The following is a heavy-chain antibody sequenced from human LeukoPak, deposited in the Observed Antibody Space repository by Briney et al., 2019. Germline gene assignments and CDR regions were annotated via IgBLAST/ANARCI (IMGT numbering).Heavy chain of an antibody. CDR1: GYTFTSYG. Sequence: GASVKVSCKASGYTFTSYGTSWVRQAPGQGLEWMGWISAYNGNTNYAQKLQGRVTMTTDTSTSTAYMELRSLRSDDTAVYYCAKPRFDRWLNAFDIWGQGTMVTVSS. CDR3: AKPRFDRWLNAFDI. CDR2: ISAYNGNT. V-gene: IGHV1-18*01. J-gene: IGHJ3*02. D-gene: IGHD4-23*01.